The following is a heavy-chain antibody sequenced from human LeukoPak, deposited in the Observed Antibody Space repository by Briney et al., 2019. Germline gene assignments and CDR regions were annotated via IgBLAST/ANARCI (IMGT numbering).Heavy chain of an antibody. CDR3: VRDPWLVS. J-gene: IGHJ5*02. V-gene: IGHV4-34*01. CDR2: INHSGSP. CDR1: GGSFSGDF. D-gene: IGHD6-19*01. Sequence: SETLSLTCAVYGGSFSGDFWSWIRQSPGKGLEWIGEINHSGSPNYNPSLKSRVTISVDTSKNEFSLKLTSVTAADTAIYYCVRDPWLVSWGQGTLVTVSS.